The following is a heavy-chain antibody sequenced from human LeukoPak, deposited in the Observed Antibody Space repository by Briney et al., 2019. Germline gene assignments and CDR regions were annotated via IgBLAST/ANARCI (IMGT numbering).Heavy chain of an antibody. CDR1: GGSISSSSYY. V-gene: IGHV4-39*01. D-gene: IGHD7-27*01. Sequence: SETLSLTCTVSGGSISSSSYYWGWLRQPPGKGLEWIGSIYYSGSTYYNPSLKSRVTISVDTSKNQFSLKLSSVTAADTAVYYCASLASGDQENYWGQGTLVTVSS. CDR3: ASLASGDQENY. CDR2: IYYSGST. J-gene: IGHJ4*02.